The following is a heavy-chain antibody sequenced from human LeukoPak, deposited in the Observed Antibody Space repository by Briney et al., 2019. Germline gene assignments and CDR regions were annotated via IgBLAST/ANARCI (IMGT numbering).Heavy chain of an antibody. V-gene: IGHV4-4*02. CDR2: IYHSGST. J-gene: IGHJ5*02. CDR3: ARDGRYSSGLYDS. D-gene: IGHD6-19*01. CDR1: GVSISSSNW. Sequence: SGTLSLTCAVSGVSISSSNWWSWVRQPPGKGLEWIGEIYHSGSTNNNPSLTSRVTISVDKSKNQFSLKLSSVTAADTAVYYCARDGRYSSGLYDSWGQGTLVTVSS.